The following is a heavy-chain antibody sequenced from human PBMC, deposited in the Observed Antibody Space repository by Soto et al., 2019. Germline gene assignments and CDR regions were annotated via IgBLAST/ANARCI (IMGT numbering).Heavy chain of an antibody. Sequence: ASVKVSCKASGYTFTSYGISWVRQAPGQGLEWMGWINPNSGGTNYAQKFQGWVTMTRDTSISTAYMELSRLRSDDTAVYYCASSFYYYDSSGYSHYYGMDVWGQGTTVTVSS. CDR1: GYTFTSYG. CDR3: ASSFYYYDSSGYSHYYGMDV. V-gene: IGHV1-2*04. J-gene: IGHJ6*02. CDR2: INPNSGGT. D-gene: IGHD3-22*01.